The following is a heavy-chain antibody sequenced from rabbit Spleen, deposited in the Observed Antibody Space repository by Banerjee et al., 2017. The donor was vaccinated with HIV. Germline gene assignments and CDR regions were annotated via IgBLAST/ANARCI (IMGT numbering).Heavy chain of an antibody. CDR3: ARDAASSFSSYGMDL. D-gene: IGHD8-1*01. Sequence: QEQLVESRGGLVKPGGSLKLSCTASRFPFSDKAVMCWVRQAPGKGLQWIACIYAGSSGFTYFATWAKGRFTISKTSSTTVTLQMTSLTAADTATYFCARDAASSFSSYGMDLWGPGTLVTVS. V-gene: IGHV1S45*01. CDR2: IYAGSSGFT. CDR1: RFPFSDKAV. J-gene: IGHJ6*01.